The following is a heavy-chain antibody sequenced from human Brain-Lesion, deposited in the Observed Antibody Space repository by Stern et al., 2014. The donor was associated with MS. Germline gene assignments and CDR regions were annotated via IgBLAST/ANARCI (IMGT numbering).Heavy chain of an antibody. V-gene: IGHV2-70*04. J-gene: IGHJ6*02. Sequence: QVTLRESGPALVKPTQTLTLTCTLSGVSLTSSGVRVSWIRQPPGKALEWLARIYLGDDKFYSTSLKTRLTISKDTSKNQVVLTMTNMDPADTATYYCARQRLYYYGSGTEGGLYVWGQGTTVTVSS. D-gene: IGHD3-10*01. CDR2: IYLGDDK. CDR1: GVSLTSSGVR. CDR3: ARQRLYYYGSGTEGGLYV.